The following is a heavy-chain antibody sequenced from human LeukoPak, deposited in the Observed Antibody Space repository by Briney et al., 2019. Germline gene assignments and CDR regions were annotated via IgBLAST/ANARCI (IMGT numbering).Heavy chain of an antibody. J-gene: IGHJ4*02. CDR2: INHSGST. CDR3: ARAHSRITIFGVVIISPYFDY. Sequence: SETLSLTCAVYGGSFSGYYWSWIRQPPGKGLEWIGEINHSGSTNYNPSLKSRVTISVDTSKNQFFLKLSSVTAADTAVYYCARAHSRITIFGVVIISPYFDYWGQGTLVTVSS. CDR1: GGSFSGYY. D-gene: IGHD3-3*01. V-gene: IGHV4-34*01.